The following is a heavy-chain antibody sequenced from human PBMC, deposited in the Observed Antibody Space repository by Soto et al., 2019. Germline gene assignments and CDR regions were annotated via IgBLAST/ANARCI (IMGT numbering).Heavy chain of an antibody. J-gene: IGHJ6*02. Sequence: QVQLVQSGAEVKKPGSSVKVSCKASGGTFSSYAISWVRQAPGQGLEWMGGIIPIFGTANYAQKFQGRVTITADKSTSTAYMELSSLRSEDTAVYYCAREYYDFWRGLTKGYYYYGMDVWGQGTTVTVSS. CDR3: AREYYDFWRGLTKGYYYYGMDV. CDR2: IIPIFGTA. D-gene: IGHD3-3*01. V-gene: IGHV1-69*06. CDR1: GGTFSSYA.